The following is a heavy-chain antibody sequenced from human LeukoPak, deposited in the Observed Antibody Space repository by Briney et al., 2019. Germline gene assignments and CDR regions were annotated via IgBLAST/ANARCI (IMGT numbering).Heavy chain of an antibody. Sequence: ASVKVSCKASGGTFSSYAISWVRQAPGQGLEWMGRIIPILGIANYAQKFQGRVAITADKSTSTAYMELSSLRSEDTAVYYCARDTLTAGYSGYDYSDYWGQGTLVTVSS. D-gene: IGHD5-12*01. J-gene: IGHJ4*02. CDR1: GGTFSSYA. V-gene: IGHV1-69*04. CDR2: IIPILGIA. CDR3: ARDTLTAGYSGYDYSDY.